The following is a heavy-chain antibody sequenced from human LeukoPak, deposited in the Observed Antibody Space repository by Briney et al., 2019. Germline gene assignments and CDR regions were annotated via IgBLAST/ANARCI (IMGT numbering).Heavy chain of an antibody. CDR2: IRYDGSNK. CDR1: GFTFNAYA. V-gene: IGHV3-30*02. D-gene: IGHD6-13*01. J-gene: IGHJ4*02. CDR3: AKGSIAAADN. Sequence: GGSLRLSCAASGFTFNAYAIHWVRQAPGKGLEWVAFIRYDGSNKYYADSVKGRFTISRDNSKNTLYLQMNSLRAEDTAVYYCAKGSIAAADNWGQGTLVTVSS.